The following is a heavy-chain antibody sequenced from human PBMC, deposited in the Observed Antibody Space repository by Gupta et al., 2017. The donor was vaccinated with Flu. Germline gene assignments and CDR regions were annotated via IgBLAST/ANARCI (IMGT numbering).Heavy chain of an antibody. V-gene: IGHV3-48*03. J-gene: IGHJ4*02. CDR2: ISSSGVP. CDR3: ARGHWDY. CDR1: GFTFSDYD. Sequence: EVQVVESGGGLVQPGGSLRLSCAASGFTFSDYDVSWVRQAPGKALEGVSFISSSGVPYYTDSVKGRFTISRDNAKNSVYLQMDSLRAEDTAFYYCARGHWDYWGQGTLVTVAS.